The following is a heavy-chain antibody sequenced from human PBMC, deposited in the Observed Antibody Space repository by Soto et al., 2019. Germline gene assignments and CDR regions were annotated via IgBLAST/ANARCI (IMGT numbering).Heavy chain of an antibody. CDR3: APYYYDSSGYWIEAFDI. CDR2: IIPIFSTA. Sequence: SVKVSCKATVGTFSRYAISGVRQAPSRGVAGVGRIIPIFSTANYAQEFQGRVKITADESTSTANMELSSLRSEVTAVYYCAPYYYDSSGYWIEAFDIWGQGTMVTVSS. J-gene: IGHJ3*02. D-gene: IGHD3-22*01. CDR1: VGTFSRYA. V-gene: IGHV1-69*01.